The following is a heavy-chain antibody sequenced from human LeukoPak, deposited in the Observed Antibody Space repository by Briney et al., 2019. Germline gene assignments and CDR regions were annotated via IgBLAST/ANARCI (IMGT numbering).Heavy chain of an antibody. CDR2: IYYSGST. D-gene: IGHD3-22*01. J-gene: IGHJ4*02. V-gene: IGHV4-59*01. CDR3: ARGRYYYGSSVQRKYYFDY. Sequence: SETLSLTCTVSGGSISSYYWSWIRQPPGKGLEWIGYIYYSGSTNYNPSLKSRVTISVDTSKNQFSLKLSSVTAADTAVYYCARGRYYYGSSVQRKYYFDYWGQGTLVTVSS. CDR1: GGSISSYY.